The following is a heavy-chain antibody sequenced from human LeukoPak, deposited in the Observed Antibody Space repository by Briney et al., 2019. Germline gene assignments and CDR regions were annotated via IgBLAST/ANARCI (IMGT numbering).Heavy chain of an antibody. CDR3: ARGVRIAVAGYIDY. Sequence: GGSLRLSCATSGFTFANAWLSWVRQAPGEGLQWVGHIKSQTEGATTDYADSVKGRFTISRDNSKNTLYLQMNSLRAEDTAVYYCARGVRIAVAGYIDYWGQGTLVTVSS. CDR1: GFTFANAW. D-gene: IGHD6-19*01. V-gene: IGHV3-15*01. J-gene: IGHJ4*02. CDR2: IKSQTEGATT.